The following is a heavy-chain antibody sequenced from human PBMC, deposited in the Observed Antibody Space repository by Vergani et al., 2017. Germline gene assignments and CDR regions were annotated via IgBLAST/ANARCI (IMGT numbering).Heavy chain of an antibody. V-gene: IGHV4-4*02. J-gene: IGHJ6*03. D-gene: IGHD2-2*01. CDR1: GGSISSSNW. CDR2: IYHSGST. CDR3: ARNLGYCSSTSCPTPYYYYIDV. Sequence: QLQLQESGPGLVKPSETLSLTCTVGGGSISSSNWWKWVRQPPGKGLEWIGEIYHSGSTNYNPSLKSRVTISVDKSKNQFSLTQSSVPAADTAVYYCARNLGYCSSTSCPTPYYYYIDVWGKGTTVTVSS.